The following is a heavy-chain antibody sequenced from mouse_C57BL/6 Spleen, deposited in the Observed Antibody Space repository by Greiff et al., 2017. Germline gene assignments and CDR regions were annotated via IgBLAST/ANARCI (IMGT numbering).Heavy chain of an antibody. CDR2: IYPGNSDT. V-gene: IGHV1-5*01. CDR3: TREEHYGSSYPGDF. Sequence: EVQLQQSGTVLARPGASVKMSCKTSGYTFTSYWMHWVKQRPGQGLEWIGAIYPGNSDTSYNQKFKGKAKLTAVTSASTAYMELSSLTNDDSAVYYCTREEHYGSSYPGDFWGPGTTLTVSS. CDR1: GYTFTSYW. J-gene: IGHJ2*01. D-gene: IGHD1-1*01.